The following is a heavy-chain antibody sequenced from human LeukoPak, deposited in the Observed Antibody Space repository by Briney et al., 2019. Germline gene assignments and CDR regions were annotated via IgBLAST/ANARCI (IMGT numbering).Heavy chain of an antibody. V-gene: IGHV4-38-2*02. CDR1: CYSISSGYY. Sequence: SETLSLTCSVSCYSISSGYYWAWIRQPPGKGLEWIGSIYHSGSTNYNPSLKSRVTISVDTSKNQFSVQLSSVSAADTAVYYCARGMVRGVYYFDYWGEGTLVSVSS. J-gene: IGHJ4*02. D-gene: IGHD3-10*01. CDR2: IYHSGST. CDR3: ARGMVRGVYYFDY.